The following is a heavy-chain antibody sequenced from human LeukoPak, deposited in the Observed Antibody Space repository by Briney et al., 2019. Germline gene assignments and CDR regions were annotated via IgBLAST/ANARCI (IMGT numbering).Heavy chain of an antibody. J-gene: IGHJ4*02. V-gene: IGHV3-7*01. CDR3: VSGGHYLES. CDR2: IKYDGSEK. Sequence: GGSLRLSCAASGFTFSSYWMTWVRQAPVKGLEWVANIKYDGSEKYYVDSVKGRFTISRDNAKNSLVLQMNSLRAEDTALYYCVSGGHYLESWGQGTLVTVSS. D-gene: IGHD3-10*01. CDR1: GFTFSSYW.